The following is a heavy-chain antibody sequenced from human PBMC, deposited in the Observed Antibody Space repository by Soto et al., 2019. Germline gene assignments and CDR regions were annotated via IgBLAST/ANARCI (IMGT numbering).Heavy chain of an antibody. Sequence: ASVKVSCKASGYTFTGYYMHWVRQAPGQGLEWMGWINPNSGGTNYAQKFQGWVTMTRDTSISTAYMELSRLRSDDTAVYYCAREEAGGNWNYFDYWGQGTLVTAPQ. J-gene: IGHJ4*02. D-gene: IGHD2-15*01. CDR3: AREEAGGNWNYFDY. V-gene: IGHV1-2*04. CDR1: GYTFTGYY. CDR2: INPNSGGT.